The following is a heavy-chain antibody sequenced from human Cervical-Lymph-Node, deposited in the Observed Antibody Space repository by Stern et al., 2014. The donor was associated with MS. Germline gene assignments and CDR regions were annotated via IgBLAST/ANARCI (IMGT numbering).Heavy chain of an antibody. V-gene: IGHV1-2*06. J-gene: IGHJ3*02. D-gene: IGHD5-12*01. CDR1: GYTFTDYY. CDR3: TRDLVGYDAFDI. Sequence: QMQLVQSGAEVKKPGASVKVSCKASGYTFTDYYIHWVRQAPGQGLECMGRMNPDSGGTSYAQKFQGRVTMTRDTSITTAYMELSRLGSDDTAVYYCTRDLVGYDAFDIWGQGTMVTVSS. CDR2: MNPDSGGT.